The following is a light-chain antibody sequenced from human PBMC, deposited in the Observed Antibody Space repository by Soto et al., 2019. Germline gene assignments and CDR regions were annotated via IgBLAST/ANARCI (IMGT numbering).Light chain of an antibody. CDR2: SDN. J-gene: IGLJ3*02. CDR1: SSNIGSNT. CDR3: ATWDDNLSGCV. Sequence: QSVLTQPPSASGTPGQRVTISCSGSSSNIGSNTVNWYQQLPGTAPKLLISSDNLRPSGVPDRFPGSKSGTSASLAISWLQSEDEADYYCATWDDNLSGCVFGGGTKLTVL. V-gene: IGLV1-44*01.